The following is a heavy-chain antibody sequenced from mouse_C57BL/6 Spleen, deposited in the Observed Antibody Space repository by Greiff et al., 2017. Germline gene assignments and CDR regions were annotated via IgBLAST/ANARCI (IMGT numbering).Heavy chain of an antibody. D-gene: IGHD1-1*01. Sequence: EVQLQQSGAELVRPGASVKLSCTASGFNIKDYYMHWVKQRPEQGLEWIGRIDPEDGDTEYAPKFQGKATMTADPSSNTAYLQLSSLTSEDTAVYYCTTPYYYGSSYVPDYWGQGTTLTVSS. CDR1: GFNIKDYY. CDR3: TTPYYYGSSYVPDY. V-gene: IGHV14-1*01. CDR2: IDPEDGDT. J-gene: IGHJ2*01.